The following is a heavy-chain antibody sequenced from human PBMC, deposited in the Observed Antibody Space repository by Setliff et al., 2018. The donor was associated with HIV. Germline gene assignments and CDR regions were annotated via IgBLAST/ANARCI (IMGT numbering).Heavy chain of an antibody. CDR1: GGSIGGYY. CDR2: IYTSGST. V-gene: IGHV4-4*08. CDR3: ARCYYNFWSGYPLDYMDV. D-gene: IGHD3-3*01. Sequence: PSETLSLTCTVSGGSIGGYYWSWIRQPPGKGLEWIGHIYTSGSTNYNPSLKSRVTMSVGTSKNQFSLKLSSVTAADTAVYYCARCYYNFWSGYPLDYMDVWGKGTTVTVSS. J-gene: IGHJ6*03.